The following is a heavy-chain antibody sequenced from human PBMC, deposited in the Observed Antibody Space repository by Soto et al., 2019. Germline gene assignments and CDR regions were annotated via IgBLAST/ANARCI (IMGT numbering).Heavy chain of an antibody. Sequence: SETLSLTCAVSGGSISSGGYSWSWIRQPPGKGLEWIGYLYHSGSTYYNPSLKSRVTISVDRAKNQFSLKLSSVTAAATTVSSRARGSRPDSYSYGYYCNGMDGSGKGTTIAVSS. CDR1: GGSISSGGYS. CDR2: LYHSGST. CDR3: ARGSRPDSYSYGYYCNGMDG. D-gene: IGHD5-18*01. J-gene: IGHJ6*04. V-gene: IGHV4-30-2*01.